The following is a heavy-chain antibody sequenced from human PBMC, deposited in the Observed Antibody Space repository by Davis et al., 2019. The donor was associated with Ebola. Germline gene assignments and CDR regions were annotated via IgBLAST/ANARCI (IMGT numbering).Heavy chain of an antibody. J-gene: IGHJ4*02. Sequence: PGGSLRLSCAASGFTFSSYSMNWVRQAPGKGLEWVSYISRSSDTIYYADSVRGRFTISRDTAKKSLYLQMNSLRDEDTAVYYCAVHNGDLLQLDFWGQGTLVTVSS. D-gene: IGHD2-8*01. CDR1: GFTFSSYS. CDR2: ISRSSDTI. CDR3: AVHNGDLLQLDF. V-gene: IGHV3-48*02.